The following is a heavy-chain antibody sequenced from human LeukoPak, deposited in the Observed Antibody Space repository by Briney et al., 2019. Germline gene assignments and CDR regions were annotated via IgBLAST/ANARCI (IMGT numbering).Heavy chain of an antibody. CDR2: LYAAGNT. CDR1: GLTVSSNY. CDR3: ARDEWSGGSFEY. Sequence: RPGGSLRLSCAASGLTVSSNYMSWVRQAPGKGLEWVSVLYAAGNTYYADSVKGRFTISRDNSKNTVYLQMNSLRADDTAVYYCARDEWSGGSFEYWGQGTLVTVSS. D-gene: IGHD6-19*01. J-gene: IGHJ4*02. V-gene: IGHV3-53*01.